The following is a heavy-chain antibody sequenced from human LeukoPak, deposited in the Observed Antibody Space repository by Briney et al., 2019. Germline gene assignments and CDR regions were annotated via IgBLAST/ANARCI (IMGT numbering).Heavy chain of an antibody. V-gene: IGHV4-59*01. CDR3: ARAKGMKYYFDY. J-gene: IGHJ4*02. D-gene: IGHD3-10*01. CDR2: IYYSGST. Sequence: SETPSLTCTVSGGSISSYYWSWIRQPPGKGLEWIGYIYYSGSTNYNPSLKSRVTISVDTSKNQFSLKLSSVTAADTAVYYCARAKGMKYYFDYWGQGTLVTVSS. CDR1: GGSISSYY.